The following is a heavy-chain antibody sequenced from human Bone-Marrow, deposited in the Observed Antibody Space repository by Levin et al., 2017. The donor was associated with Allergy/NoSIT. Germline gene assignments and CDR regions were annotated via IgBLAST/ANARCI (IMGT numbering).Heavy chain of an antibody. J-gene: IGHJ6*03. CDR2: IIPIFGTA. V-gene: IGHV1-69*13. D-gene: IGHD2-21*02. CDR3: ASTAHYYYYMDV. Sequence: GASVKVSCKASGGTFSSYAISWVRQAPGQGLEWMGGIIPIFGTANYAQKFQGRVTITADESTSTAYMELSSLRSEDTAVYYCASTAHYYYYMDVWGKGTTVTVSS. CDR1: GGTFSSYA.